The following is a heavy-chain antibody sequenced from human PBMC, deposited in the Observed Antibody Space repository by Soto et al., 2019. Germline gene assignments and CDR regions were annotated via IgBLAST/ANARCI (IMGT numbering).Heavy chain of an antibody. CDR2: ISYDGSNK. CDR3: AKSGYCSSTSCYNLYYYYGMDV. J-gene: IGHJ6*02. V-gene: IGHV3-30*18. Sequence: QVQLVESGGGVVQPGRSLRLSCAASGFTFSSYGMHWVRQAPGKGLEWVAVISYDGSNKYYADSVKGRFTISRDNSKNMLYLQMNSLRAEDTAVYYCAKSGYCSSTSCYNLYYYYGMDVWGQGTTVTVSS. CDR1: GFTFSSYG. D-gene: IGHD2-2*02.